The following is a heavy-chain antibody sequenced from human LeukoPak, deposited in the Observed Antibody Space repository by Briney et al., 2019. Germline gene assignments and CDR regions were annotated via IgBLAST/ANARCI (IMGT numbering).Heavy chain of an antibody. CDR2: MNPNSGNT. J-gene: IGHJ5*02. D-gene: IGHD6-19*01. CDR1: GYTFTSYD. CDR3: ARGRIAVAGGWFDP. Sequence: ASVKVSCKASGYTFTSYDINWVRQATGQGLEWMGWMNPNSGNTGYAQKFQGRVTMTRNTSIGTAYMELSSLRSEDTAVYYCARGRIAVAGGWFDPWGQGTLVTVSS. V-gene: IGHV1-8*01.